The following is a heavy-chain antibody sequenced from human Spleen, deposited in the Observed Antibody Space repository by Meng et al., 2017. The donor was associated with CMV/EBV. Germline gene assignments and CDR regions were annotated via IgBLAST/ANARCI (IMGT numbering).Heavy chain of an antibody. V-gene: IGHV3-53*01. CDR2: ITGAGSA. D-gene: IGHD5-24*01. Sequence: GGSLRLSCVASGITVNRDYISWVRQAPGKGLEWVSFITGAGSAYYADSVKGRFIISRDNSKDTVYLQMSSLRVADSAVYYCARVKRAGSLHSPGPFDNWGQGTLVTVSS. CDR3: ARVKRAGSLHSPGPFDN. CDR1: GITVNRDY. J-gene: IGHJ4*02.